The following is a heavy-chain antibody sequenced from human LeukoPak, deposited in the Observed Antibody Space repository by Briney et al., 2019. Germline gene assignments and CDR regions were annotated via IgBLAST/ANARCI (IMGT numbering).Heavy chain of an antibody. CDR2: IYYRGST. CDR1: GGSISGYY. D-gene: IGHD1-26*01. CDR3: ARLSIVGATNFDY. J-gene: IGHJ4*02. Sequence: SETLSLTCTVSGGSISGYYWSWIRQPPGKGLEWIGFIYYRGSTNYNPSLKSRVTISVDTSKNQFSLKLSSVTAADTAVYYCARLSIVGATNFDYWGQGTLVTVSS. V-gene: IGHV4-59*08.